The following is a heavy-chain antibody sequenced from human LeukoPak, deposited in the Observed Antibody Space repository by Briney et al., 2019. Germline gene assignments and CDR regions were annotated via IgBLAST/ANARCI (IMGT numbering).Heavy chain of an antibody. CDR1: GGSISSGGYS. CDR2: IYHTGST. D-gene: IGHD2-15*01. CDR3: ARAGDLVVVTMGAFVI. J-gene: IGHJ3*02. Sequence: PSETLSLTFAVSGGSISSGGYSWSWIRQPPGKGLEWIGYIYHTGSTNYNPSLKSRVTLSVDRSKNQFSLKLSSVTAADTAVYYCARAGDLVVVTMGAFVIWGQGTMVTVSS. V-gene: IGHV4-30-2*01.